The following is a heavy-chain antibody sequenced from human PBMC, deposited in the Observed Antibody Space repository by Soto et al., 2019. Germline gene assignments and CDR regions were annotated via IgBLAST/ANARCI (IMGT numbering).Heavy chain of an antibody. J-gene: IGHJ6*02. CDR2: IYRRGRT. CDR1: GGSSPSHDTY. Sequence: QVQLQESGPGLVKPSQTLSLTCNVSGGSSPSHDTYWSWIRQLPGKGLEWIGHIYRRGRTNYNPSVKSRLATSLDTTQNQSSLTLSSASAADTAVYFCARDTGGELVKGSGIDVWGQGTTVTVSS. D-gene: IGHD1-26*01. CDR3: ARDTGGELVKGSGIDV. V-gene: IGHV4-31*03.